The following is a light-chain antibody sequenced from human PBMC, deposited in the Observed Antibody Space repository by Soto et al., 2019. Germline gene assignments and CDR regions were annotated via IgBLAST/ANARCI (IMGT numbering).Light chain of an antibody. Sequence: DIQMTQSPSTLSASVGDRVTITCRASQTIDSWLAWYQQGPGKPPNLLIYKASTLASGVPSRFSGSGSGTEFTLTINSLQPDDFATYYCQQHHIYSGTFGQGTKVDIK. V-gene: IGKV1-5*03. CDR1: QTIDSW. J-gene: IGKJ1*01. CDR3: QQHHIYSGT. CDR2: KAS.